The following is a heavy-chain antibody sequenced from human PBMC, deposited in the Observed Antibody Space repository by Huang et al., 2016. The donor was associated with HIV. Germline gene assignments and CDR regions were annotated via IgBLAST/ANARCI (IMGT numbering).Heavy chain of an antibody. D-gene: IGHD3-10*01. J-gene: IGHJ5*02. Sequence: QVQLQQWGAGLLKPSETLALTCAVYGESLGTYYWAWIRRPPGKGLQWIGEVNDGGDINYNPSLESRVTISLDTSRNQVSLTLTSMTAADTATYYCARRFRVAATRKWFDPWGQGTLVIVSS. CDR1: GESLGTYY. V-gene: IGHV4-34*01. CDR3: ARRFRVAATRKWFDP. CDR2: VNDGGDI.